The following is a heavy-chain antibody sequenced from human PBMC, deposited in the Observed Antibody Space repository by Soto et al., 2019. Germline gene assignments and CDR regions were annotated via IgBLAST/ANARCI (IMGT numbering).Heavy chain of an antibody. J-gene: IGHJ5*02. V-gene: IGHV1-18*01. CDR3: ARLVAAYNRLDP. CDR2: ISVYNGNT. Sequence: GASVKVSCKASGYTFFNYGVTWVRQAPGQGLEWMGWISVYNGNTNYAQKLQGRVTLTTDISTSTAYMELRSLRSDDTAVYYCARLVAAYNRLDPWGQGTLVTVSS. CDR1: GYTFFNYG. D-gene: IGHD5-12*01.